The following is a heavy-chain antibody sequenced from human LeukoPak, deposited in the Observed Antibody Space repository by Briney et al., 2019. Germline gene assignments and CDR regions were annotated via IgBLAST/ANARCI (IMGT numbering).Heavy chain of an antibody. V-gene: IGHV1-46*01. Sequence: ASVKVSCKASGYTFTKSDYVHWVRQAPGQGLEWMGIINPTDGTTFYAQKFQGRVTMTRDTSTNTVYMELSSLRSEDTAVFYCARGPTHMDFDYWGQGSLVTVSS. CDR1: GYTFTKSDY. J-gene: IGHJ4*02. CDR2: INPTDGTT. CDR3: ARGPTHMDFDY.